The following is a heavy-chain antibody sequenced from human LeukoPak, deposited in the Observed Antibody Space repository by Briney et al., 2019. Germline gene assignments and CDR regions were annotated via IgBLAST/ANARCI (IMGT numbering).Heavy chain of an antibody. CDR3: ARHPSALYAFDI. D-gene: IGHD3-3*01. CDR2: IFYSGST. J-gene: IGHJ3*02. Sequence: KSSETLSLTCTVSGGSISSYYWSWIRQPPGKELEWIGYIFYSGSTNYNPSLKSRVTISVDTSKNQFSLKLSSVTAADTAVYYCARHPSALYAFDIWGQGTMVTVSS. V-gene: IGHV4-59*08. CDR1: GGSISSYY.